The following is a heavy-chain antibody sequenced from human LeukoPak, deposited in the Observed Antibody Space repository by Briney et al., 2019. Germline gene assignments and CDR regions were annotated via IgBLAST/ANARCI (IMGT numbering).Heavy chain of an antibody. CDR3: ARHGRCGGDCYAS. CDR2: ISSSRSYI. V-gene: IGHV3-21*01. D-gene: IGHD2-21*02. Sequence: GGSLRLSCAASGFSFSSYTMHWVRQAPGKGLVWGSIISSSRSYICYADSVKGRFTISRDNAKNALYLQMNSLRVEDTAVYYCARHGRCGGDCYASWGQGTLVTVSS. J-gene: IGHJ4*02. CDR1: GFSFSSYT.